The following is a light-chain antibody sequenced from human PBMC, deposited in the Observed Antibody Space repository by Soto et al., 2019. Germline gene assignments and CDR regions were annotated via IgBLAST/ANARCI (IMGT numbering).Light chain of an antibody. J-gene: IGKJ5*01. Sequence: ILMTQSPASFSASTGDRVTITCRASQGISSYLAWYQQKPVKAPKLLIYAASTLQSGVPSRFSGSGSGTDFTLTISSLQPEDFATYFCQQSYTTPITFGQGTRLEIK. V-gene: IGKV1-8*01. CDR2: AAS. CDR1: QGISSY. CDR3: QQSYTTPIT.